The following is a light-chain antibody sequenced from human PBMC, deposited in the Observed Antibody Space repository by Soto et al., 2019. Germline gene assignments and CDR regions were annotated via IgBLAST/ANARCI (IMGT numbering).Light chain of an antibody. CDR2: DAS. V-gene: IGKV3-11*01. J-gene: IGKJ5*01. Sequence: EIVLTQSPATLFLSPGERATLSCRASQSVSSYLAWYQQKPGQAPRLLIYDASNRATGIPARFSGSGSGTDFTLTSSSLEPEDFAVYYCQQRSNWLFGQGTRLEI. CDR3: QQRSNWL. CDR1: QSVSSY.